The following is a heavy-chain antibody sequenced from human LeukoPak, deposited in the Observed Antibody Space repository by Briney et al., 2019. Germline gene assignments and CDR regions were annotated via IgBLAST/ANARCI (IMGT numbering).Heavy chain of an antibody. Sequence: GGSLRLSCAASGFTFSSYAMSWVRQAPGKGLEWVSAISGSGGSTYYADSVKGRFTISRDNSKNTLYLQMNSLRAEDTAVYYCAKVARDVLLWFGEPNWFDPWGRGTLVTVSS. CDR1: GFTFSSYA. J-gene: IGHJ5*02. V-gene: IGHV3-23*01. D-gene: IGHD3-10*01. CDR2: ISGSGGST. CDR3: AKVARDVLLWFGEPNWFDP.